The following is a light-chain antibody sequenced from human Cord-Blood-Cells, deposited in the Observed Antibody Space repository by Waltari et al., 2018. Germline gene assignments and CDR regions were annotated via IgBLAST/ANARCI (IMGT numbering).Light chain of an antibody. CDR2: LGS. CDR3: MQALQTRYT. Sequence: IVMTQSPPSLPVTPGEPASISCRSSQSLLHSNAYNYLDRYLQKPGQSPQLLIYLGSNRASGVPDRFSGSGSGTDFTLKISRVEAEDVGVYYCMQALQTRYTFGQGTKLEIK. J-gene: IGKJ2*01. CDR1: QSLLHSNAYNY. V-gene: IGKV2-28*01.